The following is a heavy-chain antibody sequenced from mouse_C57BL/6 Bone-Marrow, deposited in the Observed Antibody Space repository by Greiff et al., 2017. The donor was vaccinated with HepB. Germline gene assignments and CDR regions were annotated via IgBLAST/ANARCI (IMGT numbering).Heavy chain of an antibody. CDR2: IHPNSGST. CDR3: ASDDYAWFAY. Sequence: VQLQQPGAELVKPGASVKLSCKASGYTFSSYWMHWVKQRPGQGLEWIGMIHPNSGSTNYNEKFKSKATLTVDKSSSTAYMQLSSLTSEDSAVYYCASDDYAWFAYWGQGTLVTVSA. V-gene: IGHV1-64*01. CDR1: GYTFSSYW. D-gene: IGHD2-4*01. J-gene: IGHJ3*01.